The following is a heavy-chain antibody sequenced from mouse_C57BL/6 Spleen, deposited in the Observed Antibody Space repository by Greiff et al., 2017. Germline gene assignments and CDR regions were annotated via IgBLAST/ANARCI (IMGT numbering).Heavy chain of an antibody. CDR2: IHPNSGST. V-gene: IGHV1-64*01. CDR3: ARSGDGREMDY. J-gene: IGHJ4*01. Sequence: VQLQQPGAELVKPGASVKLSCTASGYTFTSYWMHWVKQRPGQGLEWIGMIHPNSGSTNYNETFKSKATLTVDKSSSTAYMQLSSLTSEDAAVYYSARSGDGREMDYWGQGTSVTVSS. CDR1: GYTFTSYW. D-gene: IGHD2-3*01.